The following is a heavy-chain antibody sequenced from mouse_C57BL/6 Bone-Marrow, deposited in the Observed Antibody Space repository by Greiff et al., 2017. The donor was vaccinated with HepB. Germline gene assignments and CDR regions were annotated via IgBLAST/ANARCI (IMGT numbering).Heavy chain of an antibody. Sequence: EVMLVESEGGLVQPGSSMKLSCTASGFTFSDYYMAWVRQVPEKGLEWVANINYDGSSTYYLDSLKSRFIISRDNAKNILYLQMSSLKSEDTATYYCAREDTTVEYFDVWGTGTTVTVSS. V-gene: IGHV5-16*01. CDR2: INYDGSST. CDR3: AREDTTVEYFDV. CDR1: GFTFSDYY. D-gene: IGHD1-1*01. J-gene: IGHJ1*03.